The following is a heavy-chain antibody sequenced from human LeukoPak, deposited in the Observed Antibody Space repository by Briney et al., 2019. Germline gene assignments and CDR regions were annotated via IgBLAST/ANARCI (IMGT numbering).Heavy chain of an antibody. V-gene: IGHV3-23*01. D-gene: IGHD3-10*01. J-gene: IGHJ4*02. CDR2: ISDRGRIT. Sequence: GGSLRLSCAVSGLTLSNYGMSWVRQAPGKGMEWVAGISDRGRITNCADSVKGRFTNSRDNPKNTLYLQMNSLRAEDTAVYFCAKRGVVIRAVIIVGFHKEAYYFDYWGQGALVTVSS. CDR1: GLTLSNYG. CDR3: AKRGVVIRAVIIVGFHKEAYYFDY.